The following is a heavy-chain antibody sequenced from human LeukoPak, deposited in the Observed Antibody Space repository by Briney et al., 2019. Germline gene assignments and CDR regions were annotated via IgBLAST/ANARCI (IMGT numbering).Heavy chain of an antibody. CDR2: IRDDGSDT. Sequence: GGSLRLSCAASGFTSNDYAMYWVRQSPGRGLEWVALIRDDGSDTYHADSVKGRFTISRDNSKNTVFLRMNSLRGEDSAIYYCAKSDGHGTGYGFHIWGQGTMVTVSS. V-gene: IGHV3-30*02. CDR1: GFTSNDYA. CDR3: AKSDGHGTGYGFHI. J-gene: IGHJ3*02. D-gene: IGHD6-19*01.